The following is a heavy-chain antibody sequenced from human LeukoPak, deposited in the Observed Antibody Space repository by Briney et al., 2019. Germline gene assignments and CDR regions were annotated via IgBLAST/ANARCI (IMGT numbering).Heavy chain of an antibody. CDR3: AKERFDGGSPFDY. Sequence: GGSLRLSCAASGFTFSSYSMNWVRQAPGKGLEWVSSISSSSSYIYYADSVKGRFTISRDYAKNSLYLQMNSLRAEDTAVYYCAKERFDGGSPFDYWGQGTLVTVSS. D-gene: IGHD2-15*01. V-gene: IGHV3-21*01. CDR1: GFTFSSYS. CDR2: ISSSSSYI. J-gene: IGHJ4*02.